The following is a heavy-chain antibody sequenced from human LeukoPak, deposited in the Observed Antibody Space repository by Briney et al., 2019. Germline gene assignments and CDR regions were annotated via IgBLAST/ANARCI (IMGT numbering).Heavy chain of an antibody. CDR2: MYYSGST. D-gene: IGHD2-15*01. J-gene: IGHJ6*03. V-gene: IGHV4-39*07. CDR1: NGSISSRSYY. CDR3: ARGGPYCSGGSCYYYYYYYMDV. Sequence: SETLSLTCTVSNGSISSRSYYWGWIRQSPGKGLEWIGSMYYSGSTYYKRSLKSRVTISGDTSKNQFSLKLSSVTAADTAVYYCARGGPYCSGGSCYYYYYYYMDVWGKGTTVTVSS.